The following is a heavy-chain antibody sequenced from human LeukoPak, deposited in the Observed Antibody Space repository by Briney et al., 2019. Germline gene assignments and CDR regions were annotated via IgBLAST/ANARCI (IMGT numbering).Heavy chain of an antibody. D-gene: IGHD6-13*01. J-gene: IGHJ4*02. Sequence: TGGSLRLSCAASGFTFSSHSLMWVRQAPGKGLEWVSSISPDSGYIYYADSVKGRFTISRDNAKNSLYLQMNSLRAEDTAVYYCARENQVGGSSSYPKAYFDYWGQGTLVTVSS. CDR2: ISPDSGYI. CDR1: GFTFSSHS. V-gene: IGHV3-21*01. CDR3: ARENQVGGSSSYPKAYFDY.